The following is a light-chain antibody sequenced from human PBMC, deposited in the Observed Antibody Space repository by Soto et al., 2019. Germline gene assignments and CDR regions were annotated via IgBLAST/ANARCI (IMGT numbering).Light chain of an antibody. V-gene: IGKV4-1*01. J-gene: IGKJ5*01. CDR2: WAS. CDR3: QQYYSTPPIT. CDR1: ESVLCSSNNKNY. Sequence: EIVRTQSPKSLAESLGERATMNCKSSESVLCSSNNKNYLAWYQQKPGQPPKLLIYWASTRESGVPDRFSGSASGTDFTLTISSLQAEDVALYYCQQYYSTPPITFGHGTRLEIK.